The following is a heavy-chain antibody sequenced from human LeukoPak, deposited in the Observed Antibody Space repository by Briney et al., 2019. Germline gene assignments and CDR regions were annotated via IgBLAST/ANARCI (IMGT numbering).Heavy chain of an antibody. CDR2: IYYSGST. Sequence: SETLSLTCTVFGGSISSYYWSWIRQPPGKGLEWIGYIYYSGSTNYNPSLKSRVTISVDTSKNQFSLKLSSVTAADTAVYYCASSGYDRYYGMDVWGQGTTVTVSS. V-gene: IGHV4-59*08. CDR1: GGSISSYY. D-gene: IGHD3-22*01. CDR3: ASSGYDRYYGMDV. J-gene: IGHJ6*02.